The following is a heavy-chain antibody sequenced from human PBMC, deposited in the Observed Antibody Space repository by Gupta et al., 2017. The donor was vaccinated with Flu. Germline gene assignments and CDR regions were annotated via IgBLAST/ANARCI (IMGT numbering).Heavy chain of an antibody. CDR3: ARDLNWAFDY. Sequence: EVQLVESGGGLVQPGGSLTLICAASGFTFISYPMNWVRQAPGKGLEWISNIRTSAEGSSFYAESVKGRFTISRDDARNSVSLEMNNLKDDDTAIYYCARDLNWAFDYWGQGALVTVSS. D-gene: IGHD3-16*01. J-gene: IGHJ4*02. CDR2: IRTSAEGSS. V-gene: IGHV3-48*02. CDR1: GFTFISYP.